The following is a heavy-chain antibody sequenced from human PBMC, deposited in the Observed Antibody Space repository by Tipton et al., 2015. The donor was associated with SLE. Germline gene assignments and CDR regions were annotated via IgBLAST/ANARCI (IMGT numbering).Heavy chain of an antibody. V-gene: IGHV4-38-2*02. J-gene: IGHJ6*03. CDR1: GYSISSGYY. CDR2: IYTSGST. Sequence: TLSLTCTVSGYSISSGYYWGWIRQPPGKGLEWIGRIYTSGSTNYNPSPKSRVTISVDTSKNQFSLKLSSVTAADTAVYYCARGGHKANIYYMDVWGKGTPVTVSS. CDR3: ARGGHKANIYYMDV. D-gene: IGHD4/OR15-4a*01.